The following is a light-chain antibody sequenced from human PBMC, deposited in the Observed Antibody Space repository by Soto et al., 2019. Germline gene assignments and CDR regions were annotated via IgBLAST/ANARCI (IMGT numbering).Light chain of an antibody. V-gene: IGKV3-20*01. CDR2: GAS. CDR3: QQYGSSTWT. J-gene: IGKJ1*01. CDR1: QSVSSSY. Sequence: EIVLTQSPGTLSLSPGERATLSCRASQSVSSSYLAWYQQKPGQAPRLLIYGASSRATGIPDRFSGSGSGTDFTLTISRLETEDFAVDYCQQYGSSTWTFGQGTKVEIK.